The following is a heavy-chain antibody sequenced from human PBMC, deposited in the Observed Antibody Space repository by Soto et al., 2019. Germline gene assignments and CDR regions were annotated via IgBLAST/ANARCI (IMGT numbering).Heavy chain of an antibody. CDR3: AKGLFDY. CDR2: ISYDGSNK. CDR1: GFTFSSYG. Sequence: GGSLRLSCAASGFTFSSYGMHWVRQAPGKGLEWVAVISYDGSNKYYADSVKGRFTISRDNSKNTLYLQINSLRAEDTAVYYCAKGLFDYWGQGTLVTVSS. J-gene: IGHJ4*02. V-gene: IGHV3-30*18.